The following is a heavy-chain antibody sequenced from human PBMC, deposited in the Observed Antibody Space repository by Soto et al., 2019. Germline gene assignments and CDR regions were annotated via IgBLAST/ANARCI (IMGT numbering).Heavy chain of an antibody. CDR2: IYYSGST. J-gene: IGHJ4*02. V-gene: IGHV4-39*01. CDR1: GGSISSSSYY. Sequence: SETLSLTCTVSGGSISSSSYYWGWIRQPPGKGLEWIGSIYYSGSTYYNPSLKSRVTISVDTSKNQFSLKLSSVTAADTAVYYCARRTYYDYVRWGFDYWGQGTLVTVSS. CDR3: ARRTYYDYVRWGFDY. D-gene: IGHD3-16*01.